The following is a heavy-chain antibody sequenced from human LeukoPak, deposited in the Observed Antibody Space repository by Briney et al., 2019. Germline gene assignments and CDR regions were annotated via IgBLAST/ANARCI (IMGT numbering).Heavy chain of an antibody. D-gene: IGHD2-15*01. Sequence: SETLSLTCTVSGGSISSYYWSWNRQPPGKGLEWIGYIYYSGSTNYNPSLKSRVTISVDTSKNQFSLKLSSVTAADTAVYYCARGGYCSGGSCYEDYWGQGTLVTVSS. CDR3: ARGGYCSGGSCYEDY. CDR1: GGSISSYY. V-gene: IGHV4-59*01. J-gene: IGHJ4*02. CDR2: IYYSGST.